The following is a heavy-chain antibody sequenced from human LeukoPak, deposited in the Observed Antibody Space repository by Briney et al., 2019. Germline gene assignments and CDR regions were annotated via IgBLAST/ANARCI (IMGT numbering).Heavy chain of an antibody. V-gene: IGHV3-23*01. CDR3: AKDWSGMDV. J-gene: IGHJ6*02. CDR1: GFTFSSYA. Sequence: PGGSLRLSCAASGFTFSSYAMSWVRQAPGKGLEWVSGISGSGGNTYYADSVKGRFTISRDNSKNTLYVQMNSLRAEDTAVYYCAKDWSGMDVWGQGTTVTVSS. CDR2: ISGSGGNT.